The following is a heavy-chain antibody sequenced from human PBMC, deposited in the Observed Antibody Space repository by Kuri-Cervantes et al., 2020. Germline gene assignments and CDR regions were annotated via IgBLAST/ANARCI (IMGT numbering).Heavy chain of an antibody. CDR2: MNPNSGNT. Sequence: ASVKVSCKASGYTFTGYYMHWVRQAPGQGLEWMGWMNPNSGNTGYAQKFQGRVTMTRNTSISTAYMELSGLRFEDTAVYYCARQVSSWYWFDPWGRGTLVTVSS. V-gene: IGHV1-8*02. CDR3: ARQVSSWYWFDP. D-gene: IGHD6-13*01. J-gene: IGHJ5*02. CDR1: GYTFTGYY.